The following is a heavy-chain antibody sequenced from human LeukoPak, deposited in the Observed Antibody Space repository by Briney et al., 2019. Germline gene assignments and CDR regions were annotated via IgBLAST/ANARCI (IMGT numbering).Heavy chain of an antibody. Sequence: SETLSLTCIVSGGSISFIGYHWGWFRQSPVKGLELIGTFDHSGSSYYNPSLKSRATISVDTSKNYVSLKLSSVTAADTAVYYCARDGNQQDWFDPWGQGTLVTVSS. CDR2: FDHSGSS. D-gene: IGHD1-1*01. J-gene: IGHJ5*02. V-gene: IGHV4-39*07. CDR1: GGSISFIGYH. CDR3: ARDGNQQDWFDP.